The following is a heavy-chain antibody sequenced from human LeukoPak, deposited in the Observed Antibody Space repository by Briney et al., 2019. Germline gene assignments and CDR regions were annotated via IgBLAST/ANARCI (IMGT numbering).Heavy chain of an antibody. CDR3: ARDPYRFAFDI. V-gene: IGHV3-48*01. Sequence: PGGSLRLSYAASGFTFNIYSMNWVRQAPGKGLEWISFVRHDSSDIYYADSVRGRFTISRDNAYNSLHLQMNSLRADDTAVYYCARDPYRFAFDIWGQGTVVLVSS. CDR1: GFTFNIYS. CDR2: VRHDSSDI. D-gene: IGHD1-26*01. J-gene: IGHJ3*02.